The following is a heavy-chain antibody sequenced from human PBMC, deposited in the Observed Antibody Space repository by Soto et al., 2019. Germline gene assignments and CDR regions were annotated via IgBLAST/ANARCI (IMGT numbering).Heavy chain of an antibody. V-gene: IGHV3-21*02. D-gene: IGHD4-17*01. CDR2: ISTWSSYS. Sequence: EVQLVESGGGLVKPGGSLRLSCTASGFTFSSYNMNWVRQAPGKGLEWVSYISTWSSYSFYADSVKGRFTISRDNSENSLYLQLDSLRDEDTAVYYCARASPDYGALDYWGQGALVTVSS. CDR3: ARASPDYGALDY. CDR1: GFTFSSYN. J-gene: IGHJ4*02.